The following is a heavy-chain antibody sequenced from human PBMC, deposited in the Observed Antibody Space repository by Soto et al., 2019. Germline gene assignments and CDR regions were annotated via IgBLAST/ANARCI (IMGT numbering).Heavy chain of an antibody. CDR3: ARDPIVVVPSARGPPYGMDV. V-gene: IGHV3-30-3*01. Sequence: GGSLRLSCTASGFIFSTYSMQWVRQAPGKGLDWVAVISYDGVNKYHADSVRGRFTISRDNSKNTLYLQMSSLRADDTAVYYCARDPIVVVPSARGPPYGMDVWGQGTTVTVSS. J-gene: IGHJ6*02. CDR1: GFIFSTYS. CDR2: ISYDGVNK. D-gene: IGHD2-2*01.